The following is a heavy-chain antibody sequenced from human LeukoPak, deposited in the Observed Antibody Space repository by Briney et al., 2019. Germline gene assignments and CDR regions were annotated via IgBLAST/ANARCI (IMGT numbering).Heavy chain of an antibody. CDR3: ARDIRSWYFDY. J-gene: IGHJ4*02. CDR2: IRGSGAST. CDR1: DFPFSSYA. D-gene: IGHD6-19*01. Sequence: PGGSLRLSCVASDFPFSSYAMSWARQAPGKGLEWLAVIRGSGASTNYADSVKGRFTISRDNSKNTLYLQMNSLRAEDTAVYYCARDIRSWYFDYWGQGTLVSVSS. V-gene: IGHV3-23*01.